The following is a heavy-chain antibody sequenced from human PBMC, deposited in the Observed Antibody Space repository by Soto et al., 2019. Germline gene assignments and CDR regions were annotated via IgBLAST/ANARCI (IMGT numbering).Heavy chain of an antibody. CDR1: GFTFSNYW. D-gene: IGHD3-9*01. CDR3: AREGYDILTGYSKDAFDI. V-gene: IGHV3-7*01. J-gene: IGHJ3*02. CDR2: MNQDGSEK. Sequence: EVQLVESGGALVQPGGSLRLSCAASGFTFSNYWMSWVRQAPGKGLEWVANMNQDGSEKYYVDSVKGRFTNSRDNAKNSLYLQMNSLRAEDTAIYHCAREGYDILTGYSKDAFDIWGQGTMVTVSS.